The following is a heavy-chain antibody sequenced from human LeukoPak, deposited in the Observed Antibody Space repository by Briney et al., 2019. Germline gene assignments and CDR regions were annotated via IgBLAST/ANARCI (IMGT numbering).Heavy chain of an antibody. J-gene: IGHJ6*03. V-gene: IGHV3-23*01. CDR1: GITFSSYG. CDR3: AKNGDRGAYYYMDV. Sequence: GGSLRLSCAASGITFSSYGMSWVRQAPGKGLEWVSSISSTGGTTYYADSVKGRFTISRDNSKNTLYLQMNSLRAEDTAIYYCAKNGDRGAYYYMDVWGKGTTVTI. CDR2: ISSTGGTT. D-gene: IGHD2-21*01.